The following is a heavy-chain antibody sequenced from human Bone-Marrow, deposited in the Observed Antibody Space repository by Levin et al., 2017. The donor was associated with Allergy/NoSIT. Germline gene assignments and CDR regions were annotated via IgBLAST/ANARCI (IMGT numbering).Heavy chain of an antibody. V-gene: IGHV3-30-3*01. J-gene: IGHJ4*02. Sequence: GGSLRLSCAASGFTFSFHAMHWVRQAPGKGLEWVAVISYDGSNKYYADSVKGRFTISRDNSKNTLYLQVNSLRAGDTAVYYCARNSGSYQGDWGDFDYWGQGSLVTVSS. CDR2: ISYDGSNK. CDR3: ARNSGSYQGDWGDFDY. CDR1: GFTFSFHA. D-gene: IGHD1-26*01.